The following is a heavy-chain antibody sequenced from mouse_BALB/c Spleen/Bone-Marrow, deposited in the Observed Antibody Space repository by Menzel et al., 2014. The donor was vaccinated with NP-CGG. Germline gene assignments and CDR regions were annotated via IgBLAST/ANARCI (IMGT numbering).Heavy chain of an antibody. D-gene: IGHD2-2*01. V-gene: IGHV14-3*02. CDR3: ASYVYGDYFDY. J-gene: IGHJ2*01. CDR2: IDPANGKT. CDR1: GFNIKDTY. Sequence: VQLQQSGAELVKPGASVKLSCTASGFNIKDTYMHWVKQRPEQGLEWIGRIDPANGKTKYDPKFQGKATITADTSSNTAYLQLSSLTSEDTAFYYCASYVYGDYFDYWGQGTTLTVSS.